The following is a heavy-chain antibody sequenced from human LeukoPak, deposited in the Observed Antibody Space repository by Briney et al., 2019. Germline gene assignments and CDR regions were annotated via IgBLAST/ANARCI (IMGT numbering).Heavy chain of an antibody. D-gene: IGHD5-18*01. V-gene: IGHV3-9*01. Sequence: PGGSLRLSCAASGFMFDDYAMHWVRQAPGKGLEWVSSINWNSSSIGYADSVKGRFTISRDNAKTSLYLQMNSLRAEDTADCARDLSGVTGYTYGRGIDYWGQGTLVTVSS. CDR1: GFMFDDYA. J-gene: IGHJ4*02. CDR2: INWNSSSI. CDR3: DLSGVTGYTYGRGIDY.